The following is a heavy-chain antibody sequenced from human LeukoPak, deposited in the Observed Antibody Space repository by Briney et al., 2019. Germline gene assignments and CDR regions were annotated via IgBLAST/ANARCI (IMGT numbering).Heavy chain of an antibody. J-gene: IGHJ5*02. V-gene: IGHV4-34*01. CDR2: INHSGST. CDR3: ARGRRKAEGYDFWSGYPKGWFDP. D-gene: IGHD3-3*01. CDR1: GGSFSGYY. Sequence: PSETLSLTCAVYGGSFSGYYWSWIRQPPGKGLEWIGEINHSGSTNYNPSLKSRVTISVDTSKNQFSLKLSSVTAADTAVYYCARGRRKAEGYDFWSGYPKGWFDPWGQGTLVTVSS.